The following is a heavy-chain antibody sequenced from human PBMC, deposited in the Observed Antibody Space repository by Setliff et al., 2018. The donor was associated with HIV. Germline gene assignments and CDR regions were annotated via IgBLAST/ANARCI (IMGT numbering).Heavy chain of an antibody. Sequence: GESLKISCATSGLTFSNCGMHWVRQAPGKGLEWVASIRSDGSNKYYADSVTGRFTISRDDSKNTLYLQMNSLRAEDTAVYYCAKDKGQKYADYWGQGTMGHRL. CDR2: IRSDGSNK. V-gene: IGHV3-30*02. CDR1: GLTFSNCG. CDR3: AKDKGQKYADY. D-gene: IGHD3-10*01. J-gene: IGHJ4*02.